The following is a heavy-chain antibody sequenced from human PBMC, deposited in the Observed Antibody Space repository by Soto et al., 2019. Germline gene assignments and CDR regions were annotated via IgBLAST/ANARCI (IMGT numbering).Heavy chain of an antibody. V-gene: IGHV3-43D*04. CDR3: AKGATVTTHYQYYGMDV. CDR1: GFTFDDFA. J-gene: IGHJ6*02. CDR2: VNWDGDTT. D-gene: IGHD4-17*01. Sequence: EVQVVESGGAVVQPGGSLRLSCAASGFTFDDFAMCWVRQVPGKGLEWISLVNWDGDTTFYADSVKGRFIISRDNSKNSVYLQMNSLRSDVSAIYYCAKGATVTTHYQYYGMDVWGRGTTVTVSS.